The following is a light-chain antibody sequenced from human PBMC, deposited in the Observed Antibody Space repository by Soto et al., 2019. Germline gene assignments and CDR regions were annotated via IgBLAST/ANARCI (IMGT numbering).Light chain of an antibody. Sequence: EIVLTQSPGTLSLSPGESATISCRASQSVSNNYLAWYQQKPGQAPRILIYGASNRATGIPDRFSGSGSGTDLTLTISRLAPEDFAIYYCHQRQSWPRTCGQGTKVDIK. CDR3: HQRQSWPRT. CDR2: GAS. V-gene: IGKV3-20*01. J-gene: IGKJ1*01. CDR1: QSVSNNY.